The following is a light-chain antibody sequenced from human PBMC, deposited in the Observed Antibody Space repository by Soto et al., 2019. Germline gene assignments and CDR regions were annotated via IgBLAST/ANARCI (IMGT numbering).Light chain of an antibody. CDR2: GNT. J-gene: IGLJ3*02. V-gene: IGLV1-40*01. Sequence: QSVLTQPPSVSGAPGQRVTISCTGSSSNIGAGYDVHWYQQLPGTAPKLLIYGNTNRPSGVPDRFSGSKSGTSVSLAITGLQAEDEADYYCQSYDSSLRGWVVGGGTKVTVL. CDR3: QSYDSSLRGWV. CDR1: SSNIGAGYD.